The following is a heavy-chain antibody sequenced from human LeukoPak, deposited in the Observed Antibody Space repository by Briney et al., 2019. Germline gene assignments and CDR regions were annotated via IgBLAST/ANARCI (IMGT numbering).Heavy chain of an antibody. CDR3: ARDGGAARPVGYYYYYMDV. V-gene: IGHV1-69*05. CDR1: GGTFSSYA. D-gene: IGHD6-6*01. J-gene: IGHJ6*03. CDR2: IIPIFGTA. Sequence: VASVKVSCKASGGTFSSYAISWVRQAPGQGLEWMGGIIPIFGTANYAQKFQGRVTITTDESTSTAYMELSSLRSEDTAVYYCARDGGAARPVGYYYYYMDVWGKGTTVTVSS.